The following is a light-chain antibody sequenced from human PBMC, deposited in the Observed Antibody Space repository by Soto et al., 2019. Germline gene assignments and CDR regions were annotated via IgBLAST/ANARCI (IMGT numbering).Light chain of an antibody. J-gene: IGKJ5*01. Sequence: AIQVTQSPSSLSASVGDRVTITCRTSQDIRGALAWYQQKPGKPPRLLIYDVSSLESGVPSRFSSSGSGTEFTLTISSLQPEDFGTYFCQQFNSYPITFGHGARLEIK. V-gene: IGKV1-13*02. CDR2: DVS. CDR3: QQFNSYPIT. CDR1: QDIRGA.